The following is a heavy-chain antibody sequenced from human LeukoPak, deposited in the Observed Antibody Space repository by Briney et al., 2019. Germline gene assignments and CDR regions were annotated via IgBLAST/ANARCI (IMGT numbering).Heavy chain of an antibody. CDR2: IYIDGKT. CDR1: RFTVSTNF. Sequence: PGGSLRLSCAASRFTVSTNFMSWVRLAPEKGLECVSVIYIDGKTFYADSVKGRFTISRDNPRNTLYLQMNSLRPEDTAVYYCAREGRYDILTGYYPLNNWGQGARVTVSS. V-gene: IGHV3-66*02. J-gene: IGHJ4*02. D-gene: IGHD3-9*01. CDR3: AREGRYDILTGYYPLNN.